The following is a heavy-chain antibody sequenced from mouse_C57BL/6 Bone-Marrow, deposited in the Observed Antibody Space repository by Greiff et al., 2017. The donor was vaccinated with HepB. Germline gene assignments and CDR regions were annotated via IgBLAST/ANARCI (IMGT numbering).Heavy chain of an antibody. Sequence: VKLMESGPELVKPGASVKLSCKASGYTFTSYDINWVKQRPGQGLEWIGWIYPRDGSTKYNEKFKGKATLTVDTSSSTAYMELHSLTSEDSAVYFCARRGYGSSYPRYFDVWGTGTTVTVSS. CDR2: IYPRDGST. D-gene: IGHD1-1*01. V-gene: IGHV1-85*01. CDR3: ARRGYGSSYPRYFDV. CDR1: GYTFTSYD. J-gene: IGHJ1*03.